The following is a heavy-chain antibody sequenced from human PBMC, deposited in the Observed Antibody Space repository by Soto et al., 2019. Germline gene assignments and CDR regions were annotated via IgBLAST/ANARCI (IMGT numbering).Heavy chain of an antibody. D-gene: IGHD2-15*01. Sequence: SGPTLVNPTQTLTLTCTLSAFSLNTPGVGVGWVRQPAGKALEWLALIQWDDDKYYNTSLETRLTVSKDTSGNRVVLTMAHMDPVDTATYYCALVKDDSIGDFFDYWGQGALVTVSS. V-gene: IGHV2-70*20. J-gene: IGHJ4*02. CDR1: AFSLNTPGVG. CDR3: ALVKDDSIGDFFDY. CDR2: IQWDDDK.